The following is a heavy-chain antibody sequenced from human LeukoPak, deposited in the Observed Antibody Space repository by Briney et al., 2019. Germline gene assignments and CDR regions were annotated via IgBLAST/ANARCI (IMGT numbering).Heavy chain of an antibody. V-gene: IGHV4-31*03. Sequence: PSETLSLTCIVSGGSISSGGYYWSWIRQHPGKGLEWIGYIYYSGSTYYTPYLKSRVTISVATSKNQFSLNLSSVTAADTAVYYCARAYCISTRCYAGDYALDCWGQGTTVTVSS. J-gene: IGHJ6*02. D-gene: IGHD2-2*01. CDR2: IYYSGST. CDR3: ARAYCISTRCYAGDYALDC. CDR1: GGSISSGGYY.